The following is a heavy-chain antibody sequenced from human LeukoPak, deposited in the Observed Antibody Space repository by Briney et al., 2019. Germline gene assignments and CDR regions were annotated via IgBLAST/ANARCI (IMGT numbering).Heavy chain of an antibody. V-gene: IGHV1-2*02. CDR3: AREYSSGWYARYFDY. J-gene: IGHJ4*02. CDR2: INPNSGGT. Sequence: SVKVSCKASGYTFIDYYMHWVRQAPGQGLEWMGWINPNSGGTNYAQKFQGRVTMTRDTSISTAYMELSRLRSDDTAVYYCAREYSSGWYARYFDYWGQGTLVTVSS. D-gene: IGHD6-19*01. CDR1: GYTFIDYY.